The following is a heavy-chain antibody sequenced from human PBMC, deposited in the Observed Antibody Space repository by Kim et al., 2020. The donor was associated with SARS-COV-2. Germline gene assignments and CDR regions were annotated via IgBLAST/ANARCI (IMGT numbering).Heavy chain of an antibody. CDR1: GYTLTELS. Sequence: ASVKVSCKVSGYTLTELSMHWVRQAPGKGLEWMGGFDPEDGETIYAQKFQGRVTMTEDTSTDTAYMELSSLRSEDTAVYYCATSYSGSYLGSYFDYWGQGTLVTVSS. D-gene: IGHD1-26*01. V-gene: IGHV1-24*01. CDR2: FDPEDGET. J-gene: IGHJ4*02. CDR3: ATSYSGSYLGSYFDY.